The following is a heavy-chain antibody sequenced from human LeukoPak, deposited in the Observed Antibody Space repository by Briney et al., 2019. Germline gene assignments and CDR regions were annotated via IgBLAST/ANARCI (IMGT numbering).Heavy chain of an antibody. CDR3: IRDFRSADL. Sequence: GGSLRLSCAASGFTFSSYSMNWVRQAPGKGLVWVSRIYVDGRATNYADSVKGRFTISRDNAKNTVYLEMNSLSVEDTATYYCIRDFRSADLWGQGTLVTVTS. V-gene: IGHV3-74*01. CDR2: IYVDGRAT. CDR1: GFTFSSYS. J-gene: IGHJ5*02.